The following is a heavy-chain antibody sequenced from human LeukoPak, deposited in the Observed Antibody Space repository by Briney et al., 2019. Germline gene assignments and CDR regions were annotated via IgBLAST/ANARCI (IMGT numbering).Heavy chain of an antibody. CDR3: ATYSGSYSSDFDY. J-gene: IGHJ4*02. Sequence: GASVKVSCKASGYTFTGYYMHWVRQAPGQGLEWMGWINPNSGGTNHAQKFQGRVTMTRDTSISTAYMELSRLRSDDTAVYYCATYSGSYSSDFDYWGQGTLVTVSS. CDR2: INPNSGGT. D-gene: IGHD1-26*01. V-gene: IGHV1-2*02. CDR1: GYTFTGYY.